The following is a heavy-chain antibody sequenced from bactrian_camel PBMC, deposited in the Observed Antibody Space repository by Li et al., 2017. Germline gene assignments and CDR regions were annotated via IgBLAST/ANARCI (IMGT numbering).Heavy chain of an antibody. V-gene: IGHV3S40*01. CDR3: ASGLYFYHYNY. J-gene: IGHJ4*01. CDR2: INSGGFDT. D-gene: IGHD2*01. Sequence: VQLVESGGGLVQPGGSLRLSCAASGFVFSTYAMNWVRQAPGKGLEWVSRINSGGFDTYYADSVKGRFTISQDNAKNTVWLQMNSLKSEDTALYYCASGLYFYHYNYWGQGTQVTVS. CDR1: GFVFSTYA.